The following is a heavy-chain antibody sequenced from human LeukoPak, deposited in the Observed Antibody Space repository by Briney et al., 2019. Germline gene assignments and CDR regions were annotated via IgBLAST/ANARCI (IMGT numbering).Heavy chain of an antibody. Sequence: GGSLRLSCVASGFTFSSYWMHWVRQAPGKGLVWVSRINSDGSSTTYADSVKGRFTISRDNAENTLYLQMNSLRAEDTAMYYCARQYSYDSSGYYPWDYWGQGTLDSLSS. J-gene: IGHJ4*02. CDR1: GFTFSSYW. D-gene: IGHD3-22*01. CDR3: ARQYSYDSSGYYPWDY. CDR2: INSDGSST. V-gene: IGHV3-74*01.